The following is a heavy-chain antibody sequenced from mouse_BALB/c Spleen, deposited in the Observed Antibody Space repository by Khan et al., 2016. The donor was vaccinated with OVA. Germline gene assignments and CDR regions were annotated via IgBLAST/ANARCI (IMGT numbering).Heavy chain of an antibody. Sequence: QVQLKESGAELARPGASVKMSCKASGYTFTSYTMHWVKQRPGQGLEWIGYINPSSAYTNYNQKFKDKATLTADKSSTTAYMQLSSLTSEDSAVYYCAREGAYYRYVGWVAYWGQGTLVTVSA. CDR2: INPSSAYT. CDR1: GYTFTSYT. J-gene: IGHJ3*01. V-gene: IGHV1-4*01. CDR3: AREGAYYRYVGWVAY. D-gene: IGHD2-14*01.